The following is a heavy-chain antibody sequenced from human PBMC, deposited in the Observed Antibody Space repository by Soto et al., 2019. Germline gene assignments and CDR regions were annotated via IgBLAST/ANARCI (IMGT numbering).Heavy chain of an antibody. CDR1: GGTFSSYT. V-gene: IGHV1-69*02. CDR2: IIPILGIA. J-gene: IGHJ5*02. CDR3: AHGRWEESRDDVRGWFDP. D-gene: IGHD1-26*01. Sequence: QVQLVQSGAEVKKPGSSVKVSCKASGGTFSSYTISWVRQAPGQGLEWMGRIIPILGIANYAQKFQGRVTITADKSTSTAYMELSRLRSEDTAVYYCAHGRWEESRDDVRGWFDPWGQGTLVTVSS.